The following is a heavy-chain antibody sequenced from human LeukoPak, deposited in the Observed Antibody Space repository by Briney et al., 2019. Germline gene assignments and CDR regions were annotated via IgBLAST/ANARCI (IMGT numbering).Heavy chain of an antibody. V-gene: IGHV3-11*05. CDR2: ISSSGSYT. Sequence: GGSLRLSCAASGFTFSDYYMSWIRRAPGKGLEWVSYISSSGSYTIYADSVKGRFTISRDNAKNSLYLQMNSLRAEDTAVYYCARDKGDYHTSGSLFVFGGQGALVTVSS. J-gene: IGHJ4*02. CDR1: GFTFSDYY. CDR3: ARDKGDYHTSGSLFVF. D-gene: IGHD3-22*01.